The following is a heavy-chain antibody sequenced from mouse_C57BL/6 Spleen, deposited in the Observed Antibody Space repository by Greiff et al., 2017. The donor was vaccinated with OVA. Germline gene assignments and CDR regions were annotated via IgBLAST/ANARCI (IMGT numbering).Heavy chain of an antibody. CDR3: ARYYSNDWYFDV. Sequence: VQLQESGPELVKPGASVKISCKASGYAFSSSWMNWVKQRPGKGLEWIGRIYPGDGDTNYNGKFKGKATLTADKSSSTAYMQLSSLTSEDSAVYFCARYYSNDWYFDVWGTGTTVTVSS. V-gene: IGHV1-82*01. CDR2: IYPGDGDT. D-gene: IGHD2-5*01. J-gene: IGHJ1*03. CDR1: GYAFSSSW.